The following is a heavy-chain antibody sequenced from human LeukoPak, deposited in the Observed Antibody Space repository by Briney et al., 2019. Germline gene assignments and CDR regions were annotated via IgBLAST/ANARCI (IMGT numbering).Heavy chain of an antibody. D-gene: IGHD3-22*01. J-gene: IGHJ2*01. Sequence: SETLSLTCTVSGGSMNSYYWSWVRQPPGKGLEWIAYIYYLGSTSYSPSLRGRGSISVDTSKNQFSLNLNSVTAADTAIYYCARNYYDTPGEFAPHWYFDLWGRGTLVTVSS. V-gene: IGHV4-59*01. CDR2: IYYLGST. CDR1: GGSMNSYY. CDR3: ARNYYDTPGEFAPHWYFDL.